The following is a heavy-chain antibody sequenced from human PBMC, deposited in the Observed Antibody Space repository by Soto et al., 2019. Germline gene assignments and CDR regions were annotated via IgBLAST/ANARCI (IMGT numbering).Heavy chain of an antibody. Sequence: PSETLSLTCTVSGGSISSSRYYWGWIRQPPGKGLEWIGSIYYSGSTFYNPSLKSRVTISVDRSKNQFSLKLSSVTAADTAVYYCARVPGPWGQGTLLTVS. CDR2: IYYSGST. V-gene: IGHV4-39*07. CDR1: GGSISSSRYY. CDR3: ARVPGP. J-gene: IGHJ5*02.